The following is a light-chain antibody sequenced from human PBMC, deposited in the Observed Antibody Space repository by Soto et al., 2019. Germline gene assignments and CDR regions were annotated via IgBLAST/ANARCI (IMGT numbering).Light chain of an antibody. CDR3: QKYSSVPV. Sequence: DIQMTQSSTCLSASVGDRVTITCRASQDIRNFVAWYQQKQGKAPKLLIYAASTLQSGVPSRFSGSGSGTDFTLTIKSLQPEDVATYYCQKYSSVPVFGPGTKVKIK. V-gene: IGKV1-27*01. J-gene: IGKJ3*01. CDR2: AAS. CDR1: QDIRNF.